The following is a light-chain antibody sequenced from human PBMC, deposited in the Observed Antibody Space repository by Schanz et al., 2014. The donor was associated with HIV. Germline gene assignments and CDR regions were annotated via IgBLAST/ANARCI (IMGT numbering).Light chain of an antibody. CDR3: GSWDDSLKGWV. CDR2: NTY. Sequence: QSVLTQPPSASGTPGQRVTISCSGSSSSINTNAVNWFQQLPGTAPKLLIYNTYHWPSGVPDRFSGSESGTSASLAISGLQSEDEADYYCGSWDDSLKGWVFGGGTKLTVL. CDR1: SSSINTNA. J-gene: IGLJ2*01. V-gene: IGLV1-44*01.